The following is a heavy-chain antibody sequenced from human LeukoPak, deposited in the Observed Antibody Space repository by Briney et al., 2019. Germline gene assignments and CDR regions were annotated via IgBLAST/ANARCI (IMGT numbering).Heavy chain of an antibody. D-gene: IGHD2-2*01. CDR2: INPNSGGT. CDR3: ARLYGEYQRGYGAPRSSYYFDY. Sequence: GASVKVSCKASGYTFTGYYMHWVRQAPGQGLEWMGWINPNSGGTNYAQKFQGRVTMTRDTSISTAYMELSRLRSDDTAVYYCARLYGEYQRGYGAPRSSYYFDYWGQGTLVTVSS. J-gene: IGHJ4*02. CDR1: GYTFTGYY. V-gene: IGHV1-2*02.